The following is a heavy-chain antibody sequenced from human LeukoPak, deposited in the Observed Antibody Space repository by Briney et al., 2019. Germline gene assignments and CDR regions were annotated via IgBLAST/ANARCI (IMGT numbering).Heavy chain of an antibody. D-gene: IGHD3-22*01. J-gene: IGHJ4*02. Sequence: GGTLRLSCSASVFTFSSYWMSSVRQARGKGLEWVANIKKDGSEKYYVDSVKGRFTISRDNAKNSLYLQMNSLRAEDTAVYYCARDLYRIVVVPHYFDYWGQGTLVTVSS. CDR3: ARDLYRIVVVPHYFDY. CDR1: VFTFSSYW. V-gene: IGHV3-7*01. CDR2: IKKDGSEK.